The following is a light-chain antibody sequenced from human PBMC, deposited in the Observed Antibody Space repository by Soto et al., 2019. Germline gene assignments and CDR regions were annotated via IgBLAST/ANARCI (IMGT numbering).Light chain of an antibody. V-gene: IGKV3-20*01. Sequence: ELVLTQSPSTLSSSTGERATLSCRASQSVSSSYLAWYQQKPGKAPRLPIYGASSRATGIPDRFSGSGSGTDFTLTISRLGPEDFAVYYCQQYGSSPKITFGQGTRLEIK. CDR1: QSVSSSY. J-gene: IGKJ5*01. CDR2: GAS. CDR3: QQYGSSPKIT.